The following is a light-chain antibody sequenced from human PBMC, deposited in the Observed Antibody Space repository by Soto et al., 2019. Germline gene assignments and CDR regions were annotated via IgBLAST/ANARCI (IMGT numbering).Light chain of an antibody. CDR1: QSVSSY. CDR2: DAS. CDR3: QQRSNWPPIT. Sequence: EIVLTQSPATLTLSPGERATLSCRASQSVSSYLAWYQQKPGQAPRLLIYDASNRATGIPARFSGSGSGTDFTLTISSLEPEDFAVYYCQQRSNWPPITFGPGTLLEIK. J-gene: IGKJ5*01. V-gene: IGKV3-11*01.